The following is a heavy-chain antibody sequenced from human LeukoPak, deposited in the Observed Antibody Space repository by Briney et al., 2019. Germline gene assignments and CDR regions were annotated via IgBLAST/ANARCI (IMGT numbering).Heavy chain of an antibody. J-gene: IGHJ5*02. V-gene: IGHV3-21*01. D-gene: IGHD2-21*02. CDR1: GFTFSSYS. CDR2: ISSGSSYI. Sequence: GGSLRLSCAASGFTFSSYSMNWVRQAPGKGLEWVSSISSGSSYIYYADSVKGRFTISRDNAKNSLYLQMNSLRAEDTAVYYCARVGYCGGDCWWFDPWGQGTLVTVSS. CDR3: ARVGYCGGDCWWFDP.